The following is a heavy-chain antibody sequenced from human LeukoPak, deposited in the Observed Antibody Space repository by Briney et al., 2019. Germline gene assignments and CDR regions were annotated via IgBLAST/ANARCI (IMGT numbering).Heavy chain of an antibody. CDR2: ISGSGGST. V-gene: IGHV3-23*01. Sequence: PGGSLRLSCAASGFTFSSYGMSLVRQAPGKGLEWVSAISGSGGSTYYADSVKGRFTISRDNSKNTLYLQMNSLRAEDTAVYYCAKGPGYSSCYVDYWGQGTLVTVSS. CDR3: AKGPGYSSCYVDY. J-gene: IGHJ4*02. CDR1: GFTFSSYG. D-gene: IGHD6-19*01.